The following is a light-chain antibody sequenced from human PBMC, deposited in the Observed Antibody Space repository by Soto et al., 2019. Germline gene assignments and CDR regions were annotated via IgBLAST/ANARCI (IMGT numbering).Light chain of an antibody. CDR1: SSDVGSYTY. J-gene: IGLJ3*02. CDR2: EVS. Sequence: QSALTQPASVSGSPVQAITISGTGTSSDVGSYTYVSWHQQHPRKPPKLMIYEVSNRPSGVSNRFAGAKFGNTASLTIPGLQAEDVADYCCSSYTSSSTRVFGGGTKLTVL. V-gene: IGLV2-14*01. CDR3: SSYTSSSTRV.